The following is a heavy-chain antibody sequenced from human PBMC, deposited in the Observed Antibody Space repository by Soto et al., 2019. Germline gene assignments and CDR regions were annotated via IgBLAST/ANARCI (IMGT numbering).Heavy chain of an antibody. CDR3: ARKGYQFDS. CDR2: TFHSGST. V-gene: IGHV4-59*01. J-gene: IGHJ4*02. CDR1: GVSISSNY. D-gene: IGHD2-15*01. Sequence: SETLSLTCPVSGVSISSNYWTWIHQPPGKGLEWIGYTFHSGSTSCNPSLKSRLTLSVDTSKNQLSLKLSSVTAADTAIYYCARKGYQFDSRGQGILVTVSS.